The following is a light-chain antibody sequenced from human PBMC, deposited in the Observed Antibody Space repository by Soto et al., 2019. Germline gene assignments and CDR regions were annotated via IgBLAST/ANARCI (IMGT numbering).Light chain of an antibody. Sequence: IVMTQSPATLSVSPVERATLSCRASQSVRSNLAWYQQKPGQAPRLLIYGASTRATGIPARFSGSGSGTEFTFTISSLQSEDFAVYYCLQYNNWVPTFGQGTKVDIK. CDR1: QSVRSN. CDR3: LQYNNWVPT. J-gene: IGKJ1*01. CDR2: GAS. V-gene: IGKV3-15*01.